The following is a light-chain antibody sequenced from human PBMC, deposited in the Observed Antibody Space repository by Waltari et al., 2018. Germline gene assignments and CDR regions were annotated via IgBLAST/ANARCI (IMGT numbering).Light chain of an antibody. CDR2: GIS. CDR3: QQTNSLPLT. V-gene: IGKV1-39*01. CDR1: QTIPRY. Sequence: DIQMTQSPSSLSASVGDRVTITCRASQTIPRYLNWYQQKPGKGPKLLIYGISSLQSGVPSRFSGSGSGTDFTLTISSLQPEDFATYYCQQTNSLPLTFGGGTKVDIK. J-gene: IGKJ4*01.